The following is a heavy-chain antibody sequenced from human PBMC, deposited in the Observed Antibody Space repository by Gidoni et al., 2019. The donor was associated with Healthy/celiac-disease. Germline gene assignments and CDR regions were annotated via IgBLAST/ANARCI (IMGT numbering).Heavy chain of an antibody. J-gene: IGHJ4*02. CDR2: ISSSSSYI. D-gene: IGHD3-22*01. CDR1: GSTFSSYS. Sequence: EVQLVESGGGLVKPGGSLRLSCAASGSTFSSYSMNWVRQAPGKGLEWVSSISSSSSYIYYADSVKGRFTISRDNAKNSLYLQMNSLRAEDTAVYYCARVYYDSSGYSSGDYWGQGTLVTVSS. CDR3: ARVYYDSSGYSSGDY. V-gene: IGHV3-21*01.